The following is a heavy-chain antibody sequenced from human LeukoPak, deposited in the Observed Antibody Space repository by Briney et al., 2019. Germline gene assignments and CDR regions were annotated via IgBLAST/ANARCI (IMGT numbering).Heavy chain of an antibody. CDR3: AKDRTVYCSGGSCYPPGDYFDY. D-gene: IGHD2-15*01. J-gene: IGHJ4*02. CDR1: GFTFDDYA. Sequence: TGGSLRLSCAASGFTFDDYAMHWVRQAPGKGLEWVSGISWNSGSIGYADSVKGRFTISRDNSKNTLYLQMNSLRAEDTAVYYCAKDRTVYCSGGSCYPPGDYFDYWGQGTLVTVSS. CDR2: ISWNSGSI. V-gene: IGHV3-9*01.